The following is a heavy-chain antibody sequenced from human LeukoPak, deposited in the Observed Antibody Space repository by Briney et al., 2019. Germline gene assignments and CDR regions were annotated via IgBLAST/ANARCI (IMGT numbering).Heavy chain of an antibody. D-gene: IGHD3-9*01. J-gene: IGHJ4*02. V-gene: IGHV3-23*01. CDR3: AQWGDYDILTGYYVSDY. CDR2: STGSDGTT. Sequence: GGPLRLSCAASGITFSNYAMSWVRQAPGKGLEWVSASTGSDGTTYYADSVKGRFTISRDNSKNTLYLQMNSLRVEDTAVYYCAQWGDYDILTGYYVSDYWGQGTLVTVSS. CDR1: GITFSNYA.